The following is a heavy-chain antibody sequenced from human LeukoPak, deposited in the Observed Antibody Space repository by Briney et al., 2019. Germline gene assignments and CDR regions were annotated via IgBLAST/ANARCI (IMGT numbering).Heavy chain of an antibody. V-gene: IGHV4-34*01. D-gene: IGHD6-13*01. CDR3: ARVDHSSSWYWFDP. Sequence: TSETLSLTCAVYGGSFSGYYWSWIRQPPGKGLEWIGEINHSGSTNYNPSLKSRVTISVDTSKNQFSLKLSSVTAADTAVYYCARVDHSSSWYWFDPWGQGTLVTVSS. J-gene: IGHJ5*02. CDR1: GGSFSGYY. CDR2: INHSGST.